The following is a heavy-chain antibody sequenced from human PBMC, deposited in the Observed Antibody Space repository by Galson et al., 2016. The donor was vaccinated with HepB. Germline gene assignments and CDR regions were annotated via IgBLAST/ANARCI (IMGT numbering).Heavy chain of an antibody. D-gene: IGHD3-22*01. CDR2: ISCYSGNT. CDR1: GYSFSHYG. J-gene: IGHJ4*02. CDR3: ARDPWDNNGYPCDY. Sequence: SCKASGYSFSHYGITWVRQAPGQGLEWMGWISCYSGNTLYVHKLPGRVTMTTDTSTSTVYMELRILRSDDTAIYYCARDPWDNNGYPCDYWGQGTLVTVSS. V-gene: IGHV1-18*01.